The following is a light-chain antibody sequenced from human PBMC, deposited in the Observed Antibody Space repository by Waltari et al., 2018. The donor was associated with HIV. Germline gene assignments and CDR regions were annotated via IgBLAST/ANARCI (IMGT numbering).Light chain of an antibody. Sequence: QAGLTQPPSVSKGLKQTATLTCAGNSDKVGYQGVAWLQQHQGHPPKLLSYRNDDRPPGVSARCSTSRSGNTAFLTITELQPEDETDYFCSAWDSSLGAWVFGGGTRLTVL. V-gene: IGLV10-54*01. CDR2: RND. J-gene: IGLJ3*02. CDR1: SDKVGYQG. CDR3: SAWDSSLGAWV.